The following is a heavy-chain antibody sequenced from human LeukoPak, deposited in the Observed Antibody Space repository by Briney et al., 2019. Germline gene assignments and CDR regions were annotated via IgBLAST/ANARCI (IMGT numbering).Heavy chain of an antibody. Sequence: ASVKVSCKASGGTFSSYAISWVRQAPGQGLEWMGGIIPIFGTANYAQKFQGRDTITTDESTSTAYMELSSLRSEDTAVYYCAAGTGDRYYYYYMDVWGKGTTVTVSS. V-gene: IGHV1-69*05. J-gene: IGHJ6*03. CDR1: GGTFSSYA. D-gene: IGHD7-27*01. CDR2: IIPIFGTA. CDR3: AAGTGDRYYYYYMDV.